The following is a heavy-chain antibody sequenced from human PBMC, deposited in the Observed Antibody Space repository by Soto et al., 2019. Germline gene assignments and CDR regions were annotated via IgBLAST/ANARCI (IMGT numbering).Heavy chain of an antibody. V-gene: IGHV2-5*01. CDR2: IYWHDGK. Sequence: SGPTLVNPTQTLTLTCTFSGFSLSTTGVGVGLIRQPPGKALEWLALIYWHDGKRYSPSLKSRLTITKDASKNQVVLTMTDVDPVDTATYYCAHRGGAAVGLYYFDYWGPGTLVTVYS. J-gene: IGHJ4*02. CDR1: GFSLSTTGVG. D-gene: IGHD6-13*01. CDR3: AHRGGAAVGLYYFDY.